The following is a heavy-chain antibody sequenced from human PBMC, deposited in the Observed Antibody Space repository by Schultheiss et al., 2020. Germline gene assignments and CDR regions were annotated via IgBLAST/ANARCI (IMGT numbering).Heavy chain of an antibody. CDR2: ISYDGSNK. CDR3: AKDRGYCSGGSCLYFDY. CDR1: GFTFSSYG. Sequence: GGSLRLSCAASGFTFSSYGMHWVRQAPGKGLEWVAVISYDGSNKYYADSVKGRFTISRDNSKNTLYLQMNSLRAEDTAVYYCAKDRGYCSGGSCLYFDYWGQGTLVTVSS. J-gene: IGHJ4*02. V-gene: IGHV3-30*18. D-gene: IGHD2-15*01.